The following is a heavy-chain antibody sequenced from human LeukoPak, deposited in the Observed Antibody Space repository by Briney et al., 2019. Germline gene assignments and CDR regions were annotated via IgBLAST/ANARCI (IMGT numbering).Heavy chain of an antibody. D-gene: IGHD3-16*02. CDR3: ASTMITFGGVIARFDY. Sequence: PGGSLRLSCAASGFTFSSYAMSWVRRAPGKGLEWVSAISGSGGRTYYADSVKGRFTISRDNSKNTLYLQMNSLRAEDTAVYYCASTMITFGGVIARFDYWGQGTLVTVSS. CDR2: ISGSGGRT. V-gene: IGHV3-23*01. CDR1: GFTFSSYA. J-gene: IGHJ4*02.